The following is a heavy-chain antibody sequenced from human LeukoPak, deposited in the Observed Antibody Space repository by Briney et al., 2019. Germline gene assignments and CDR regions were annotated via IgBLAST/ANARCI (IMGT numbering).Heavy chain of an antibody. CDR1: GFTVSSNY. V-gene: IGHV3-53*01. D-gene: IGHD5-12*01. CDR2: IYSGGST. Sequence: GGSLRLSCAASGFTVSSNYMSWVRQAPGKGLEWVSIIYSGGSTYYADSVKGRFTISRDNSKNTLYLQMNSLRAEDTAVYYCARVEASGYDYGAFDYWGQGTLVTVSS. J-gene: IGHJ4*02. CDR3: ARVEASGYDYGAFDY.